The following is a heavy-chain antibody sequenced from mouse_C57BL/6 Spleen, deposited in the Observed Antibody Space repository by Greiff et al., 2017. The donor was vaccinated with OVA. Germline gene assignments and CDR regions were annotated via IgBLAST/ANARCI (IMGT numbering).Heavy chain of an antibody. J-gene: IGHJ2*01. CDR2: IYPGSGST. Sequence: QVQLQQPGAELVKPGASVKMSCKASGYTFTSYWITWVKQRPGQGLEWIGDIYPGSGSTNYNEKFKSKATLTVDTSSSTAYMQLSSLTSEDSAVYYCARKRAITTVVATTPGYFDYWGQGTTLTVSS. CDR1: GYTFTSYW. D-gene: IGHD1-1*01. CDR3: ARKRAITTVVATTPGYFDY. V-gene: IGHV1-55*01.